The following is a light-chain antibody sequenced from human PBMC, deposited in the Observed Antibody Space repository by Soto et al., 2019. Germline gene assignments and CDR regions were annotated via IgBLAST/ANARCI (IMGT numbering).Light chain of an antibody. CDR1: SSDVGGYNY. J-gene: IGLJ3*02. Sequence: QSAPTQPASVSGSPGQSITISCTGTSSDVGGYNYVSWYQQHPGKAPKLVISQVTNRPSGVSNRFSGSKSSNTASLTISGLQAEDEADYYCSSYTSSITWVFGGGTKLTVL. V-gene: IGLV2-14*01. CDR3: SSYTSSITWV. CDR2: QVT.